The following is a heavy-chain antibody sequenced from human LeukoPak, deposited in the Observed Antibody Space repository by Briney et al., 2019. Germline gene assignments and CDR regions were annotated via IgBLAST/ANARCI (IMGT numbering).Heavy chain of an antibody. CDR3: AKDWPKQGGWYPQTDY. CDR2: ISGSGGST. CDR1: GFTFSSYA. J-gene: IGHJ4*02. D-gene: IGHD6-19*01. Sequence: GGSLRLSCAASGFTFSSYAMSWVRQAPGKGLEWVSAISGSGGSTYYADSVKGRFTISRDNSKNTLYLQMNSLRAEDTAVYYCAKDWPKQGGWYPQTDYWGQGTLVTVSS. V-gene: IGHV3-23*01.